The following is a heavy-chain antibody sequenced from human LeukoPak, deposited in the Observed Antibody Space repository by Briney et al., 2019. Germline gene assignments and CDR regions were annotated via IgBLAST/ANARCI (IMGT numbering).Heavy chain of an antibody. Sequence: SETLSLTCTVSGGSISSYYWSWIRQPPGKGLEWIGYIYYSGSTNYNPSLKSRVTISVDTSKNQFSLKLSSVTAADTAVYYCARARGYSSGWYGYYFDYWGQGTLVTVSS. D-gene: IGHD6-19*01. CDR3: ARARGYSSGWYGYYFDY. CDR2: IYYSGST. J-gene: IGHJ4*02. V-gene: IGHV4-59*01. CDR1: GGSISSYY.